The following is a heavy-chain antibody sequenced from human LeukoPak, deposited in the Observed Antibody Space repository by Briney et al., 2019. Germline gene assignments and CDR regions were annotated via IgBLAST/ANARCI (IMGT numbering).Heavy chain of an antibody. Sequence: PSETLSLTCTVSGGSISSSSYYWGWTRQPPGKGLEWIGSLHYSGSTYYNPSLKSRVTISVDTSKNQFSLKLSSVTAADTAVYYCARDRGPRGIYDYWGQGTLVTVSS. V-gene: IGHV4-39*07. CDR2: LHYSGST. CDR1: GGSISSSSYY. J-gene: IGHJ4*02. CDR3: ARDRGPRGIYDY. D-gene: IGHD3-10*01.